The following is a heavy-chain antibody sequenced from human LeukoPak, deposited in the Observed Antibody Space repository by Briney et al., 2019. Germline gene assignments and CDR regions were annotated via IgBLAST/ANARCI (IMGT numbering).Heavy chain of an antibody. Sequence: GASVKVSCKASGYTFTNYAIHRVRQAPGQRLEWMGWINAGNGNTKYSQKFQDRVTITRDTSARIVYMELSSLRSEDTAIYYCARGAFFLGYCSGDSCYLKWFDPWGQGTLVTVSS. J-gene: IGHJ5*02. D-gene: IGHD2-15*01. CDR3: ARGAFFLGYCSGDSCYLKWFDP. CDR1: GYTFTNYA. CDR2: INAGNGNT. V-gene: IGHV1-3*01.